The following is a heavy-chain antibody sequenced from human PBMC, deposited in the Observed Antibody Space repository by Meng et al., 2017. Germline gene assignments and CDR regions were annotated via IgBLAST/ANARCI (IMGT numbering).Heavy chain of an antibody. CDR3: AKDPYYYGSGSPRYFDY. J-gene: IGHJ4*02. V-gene: IGHV3-23*01. CDR2: ISDGGGTT. CDR1: GFTFSTYA. Sequence: GGSLRLSCEASGFTFSTYAMSWVRQAPGKGLEWVSVISDGGGTTYYADSVKGRFTISRDNSKNTLYLHMNSLRAEDTAVYYCAKDPYYYGSGSPRYFDYWGQGTLVTVSS. D-gene: IGHD3-10*01.